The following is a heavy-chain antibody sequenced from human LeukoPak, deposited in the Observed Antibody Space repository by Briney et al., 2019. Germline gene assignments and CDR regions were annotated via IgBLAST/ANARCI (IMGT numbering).Heavy chain of an antibody. V-gene: IGHV3-23*01. CDR3: VKDISYITAPLVD. J-gene: IGHJ4*02. D-gene: IGHD1-1*01. Sequence: GGSLRLSCAASGFTFSSYGIHWVRQAPGKGLEWVSGISNSGTYYSDSVKGRFTISRDNSKSALYLQMNTLRDEDTAIYYCVKDISYITAPLVDWGRGTLVTVSS. CDR1: GFTFSSYG. CDR2: ISNSGT.